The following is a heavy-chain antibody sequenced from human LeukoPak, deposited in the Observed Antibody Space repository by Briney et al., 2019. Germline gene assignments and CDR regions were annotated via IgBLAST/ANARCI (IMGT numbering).Heavy chain of an antibody. D-gene: IGHD3-9*01. J-gene: IGHJ4*02. CDR3: ASYNSWLRHFDL. V-gene: IGHV3-30-3*01. CDR2: TSFDGSNK. Sequence: APGKKKERVAVTSFDGSNKHYADSVKGRFTISRDNAKSTLFLQMKSMRPEDTALYFCASYNSWLRHFDLWGQGTLVTVSS.